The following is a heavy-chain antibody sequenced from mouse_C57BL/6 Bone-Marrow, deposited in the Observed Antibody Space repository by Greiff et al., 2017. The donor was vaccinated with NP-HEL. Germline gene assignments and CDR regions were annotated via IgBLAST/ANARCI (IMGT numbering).Heavy chain of an antibody. CDR1: GYTFTSYG. CDR2: IYPRSGNT. J-gene: IGHJ2*01. Sequence: VQLQQSGAELARPGASVKLSCKASGYTFTSYGISWVKQRTGQGLEWIGEIYPRSGNTYYNDKFKGKATLTADKSSSTAYMELRSLTSEDSAVYFCARSRISGYFDYWGQGTTLTVSS. CDR3: ARSRISGYFDY. D-gene: IGHD6-2*01. V-gene: IGHV1-81*01.